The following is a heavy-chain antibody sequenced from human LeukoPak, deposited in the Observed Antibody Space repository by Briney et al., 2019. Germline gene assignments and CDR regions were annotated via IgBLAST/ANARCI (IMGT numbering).Heavy chain of an antibody. V-gene: IGHV4-34*01. Sequence: SETLSLTCAVYGGSFSGYYWSWIRQPPGKGLEWIGEINHSGSTNYNPSLKSRVTISVDTSKNQFSLKLSSVTAADTAVYYCARGRFDYSSSRYSWYYFDYWGQGTLVTVSS. J-gene: IGHJ4*02. D-gene: IGHD6-13*01. CDR2: INHSGST. CDR1: GGSFSGYY. CDR3: ARGRFDYSSSRYSWYYFDY.